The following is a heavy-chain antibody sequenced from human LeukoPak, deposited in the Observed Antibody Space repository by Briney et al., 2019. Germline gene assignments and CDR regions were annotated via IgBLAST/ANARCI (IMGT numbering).Heavy chain of an antibody. CDR1: GFTFDDYA. Sequence: PGRSLRLSCAASGFTFDDYAMHWVRQAPGKGLEWVSGISWNNSSRGYADSVKGRFTISRDNAKNSLYLQMNSLRAEDTALYYCAKDRQLAMSWIQNGGQGTLVTVSS. CDR2: ISWNNSSR. D-gene: IGHD5-18*01. V-gene: IGHV3-9*01. CDR3: AKDRQLAMSWIQN. J-gene: IGHJ4*02.